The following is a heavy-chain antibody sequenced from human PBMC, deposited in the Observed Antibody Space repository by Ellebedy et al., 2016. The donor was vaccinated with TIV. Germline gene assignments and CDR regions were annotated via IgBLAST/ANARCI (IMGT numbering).Heavy chain of an antibody. Sequence: AASVKVSCKASGFTFTSSAMQWVRQARGQRLEWIGWIVVGSGNTNYAQKFQERVTITRDMSTSTAYMELSSLRSEDTAVYYCAAISWGFDYYYYGMDVWGQGTTVTVSS. J-gene: IGHJ6*02. D-gene: IGHD3-16*01. CDR3: AAISWGFDYYYYGMDV. CDR1: GFTFTSSA. CDR2: IVVGSGNT. V-gene: IGHV1-58*02.